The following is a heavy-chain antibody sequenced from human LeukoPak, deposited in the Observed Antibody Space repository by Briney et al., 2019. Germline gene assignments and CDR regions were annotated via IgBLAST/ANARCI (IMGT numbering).Heavy chain of an antibody. V-gene: IGHV4-59*11. D-gene: IGHD4-17*01. CDR2: ISYIGST. J-gene: IGHJ3*02. CDR3: ARDLVTVTKGFDI. Sequence: SETLSLTCAVSDDSFSSHYWTWIRQPPGKGLEWIGYISYIGSTNYNPSLKSRVTISIDTSRNQFSLRPSSVTAADTAVYYCARDLVTVTKGFDIWGQGTMVSVSS. CDR1: DDSFSSHY.